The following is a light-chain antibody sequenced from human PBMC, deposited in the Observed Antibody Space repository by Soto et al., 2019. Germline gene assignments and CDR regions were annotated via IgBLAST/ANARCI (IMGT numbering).Light chain of an antibody. V-gene: IGKV3-15*01. CDR2: GAS. CDR1: QSVSSN. Sequence: DIVMTQSPATLSVSPGDRATLSCRASQSVSSNLAWYQQKPGHAPRLLIYGASTRATGIPARFSSSGSGTEFTLTISSLQSEDFAVYYCQQYNNWPQTFGQGTTGEIK. J-gene: IGKJ1*01. CDR3: QQYNNWPQT.